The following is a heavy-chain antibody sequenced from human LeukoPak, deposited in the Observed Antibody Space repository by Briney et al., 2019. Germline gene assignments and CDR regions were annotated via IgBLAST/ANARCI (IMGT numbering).Heavy chain of an antibody. D-gene: IGHD1-26*01. J-gene: IGHJ4*02. Sequence: SETLSLTCTVSGGSSSSNAYYWAWIRPPPGHGLGWIGSIYSSVSTYYNPSLKSRVTISVDTSKNQFSLGLSSVTAADTALYYCAYSGSYGHLGYWGQGIPVTVSS. CDR3: AYSGSYGHLGY. CDR2: IYSSVST. V-gene: IGHV4-39*01. CDR1: GGSSSSNAYY.